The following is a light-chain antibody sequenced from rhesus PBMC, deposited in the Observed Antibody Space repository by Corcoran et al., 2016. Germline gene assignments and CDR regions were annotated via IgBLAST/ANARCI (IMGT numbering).Light chain of an antibody. CDR3: QHSYGTPFT. CDR1: ENVNNY. CDR2: KAS. J-gene: IGKJ3*01. Sequence: DIQMTQSPSSLSASVGDRVTITCRASENVNNYLHWSQQKPGKAPKILIYKASTLESGVPSRFSGSGSGKEFTITISSLQPEDFASYYCQHSYGTPFTFGPGTKLDIK. V-gene: IGKV1-74*01.